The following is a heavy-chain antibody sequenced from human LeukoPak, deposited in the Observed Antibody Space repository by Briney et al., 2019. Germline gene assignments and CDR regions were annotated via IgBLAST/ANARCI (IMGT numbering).Heavy chain of an antibody. Sequence: GRSLRLSCAASGFTFSSYGMHWVRQAPGKGLDWVAVISYDGSNKHYADSVKGRFTISRDNAKNTLYLQMNSLRAEDTAVYYCARAPYDSSGLVAFDIWGQGTMVTVSS. D-gene: IGHD3-22*01. CDR1: GFTFSSYG. V-gene: IGHV3-30*03. J-gene: IGHJ3*02. CDR3: ARAPYDSSGLVAFDI. CDR2: ISYDGSNK.